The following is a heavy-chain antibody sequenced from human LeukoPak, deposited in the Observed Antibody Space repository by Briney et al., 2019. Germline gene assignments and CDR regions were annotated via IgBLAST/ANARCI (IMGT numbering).Heavy chain of an antibody. V-gene: IGHV1-2*04. J-gene: IGHJ3*02. Sequence: ASVKVSCKASGYTSTGYYMHWVRQAPGQGLEWMGWINPNSGGTNYAQKFQGWVTMTRDTSISTAYMELSRLRSDDTAVYYCARESLGRYFDQIYPRDAFDIWGQGTMVTVSS. D-gene: IGHD3-9*01. CDR3: ARESLGRYFDQIYPRDAFDI. CDR2: INPNSGGT. CDR1: GYTSTGYY.